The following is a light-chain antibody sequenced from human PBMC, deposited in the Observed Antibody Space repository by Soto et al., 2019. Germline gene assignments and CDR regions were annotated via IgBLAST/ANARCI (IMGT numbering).Light chain of an antibody. CDR2: KAS. V-gene: IGKV1-5*03. CDR3: QQYDNYWT. J-gene: IGKJ1*01. Sequence: DIQMTQSPSTLSAFVGDRVTITCRASQSISSWLAWYQQKPGKAPKLLIYKASSLESGVPSRFSGSGSGTEFTLTISSMKPDDFATYYCQQYDNYWTFGHGTKVDIK. CDR1: QSISSW.